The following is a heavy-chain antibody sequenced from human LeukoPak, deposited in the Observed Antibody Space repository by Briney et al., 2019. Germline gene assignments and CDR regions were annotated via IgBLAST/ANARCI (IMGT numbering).Heavy chain of an antibody. V-gene: IGHV3-49*04. D-gene: IGHD6-13*01. CDR2: IRSKAYGGTT. CDR3: TRVSYSSSWLLTYYYYYYMDV. Sequence: GGSLRLPCTASGFTFGDYAMSWVRQAPGKGLEWVGFIRSKAYGGTTEYAASVKGRFTISRDDSKSIAYLQMNSLKTEDTAVYYCTRVSYSSSWLLTYYYYYYMDVWGKGTTVTISS. CDR1: GFTFGDYA. J-gene: IGHJ6*03.